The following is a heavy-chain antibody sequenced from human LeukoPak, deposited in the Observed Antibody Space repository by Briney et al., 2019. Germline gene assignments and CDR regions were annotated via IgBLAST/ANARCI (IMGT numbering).Heavy chain of an antibody. D-gene: IGHD5-12*01. CDR3: AREVATLTDGFDI. CDR2: ISSEGSSK. J-gene: IGHJ3*02. Sequence: GRSLRLSCAASGFTFSNYGMHWVRQAPGKGLEWVAIISSEGSSKYYADSVKGRFTIARDNSKNTLYLQMNSLRIEDTAVYYCAREVATLTDGFDIWGQGTMVTVSP. CDR1: GFTFSNYG. V-gene: IGHV3-30*19.